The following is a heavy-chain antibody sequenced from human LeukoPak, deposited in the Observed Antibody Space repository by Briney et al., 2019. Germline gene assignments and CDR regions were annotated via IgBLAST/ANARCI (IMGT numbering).Heavy chain of an antibody. V-gene: IGHV3-7*03. D-gene: IGHD3-22*01. CDR1: GFTFSSYW. Sequence: GGSLRLFCAASGFTFSSYWMSWVRQAPGKGLEWVANIKPDGSEKKYVDSVKGRFTISRDNAKNSLCLQMNSLRAEDTAVYYCARQANYYYDSSGYYYFDYWGQGTLVTVSS. J-gene: IGHJ4*02. CDR2: IKPDGSEK. CDR3: ARQANYYYDSSGYYYFDY.